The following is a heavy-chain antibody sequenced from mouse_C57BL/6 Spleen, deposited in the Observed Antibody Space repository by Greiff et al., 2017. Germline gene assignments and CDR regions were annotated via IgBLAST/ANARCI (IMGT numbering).Heavy chain of an antibody. CDR1: GYTFTSYW. D-gene: IGHD1-1*01. Sequence: QVQLQQPGAELVKPGASVKLSCKASGYTFTSYWMHWVKQRPGQGLVWIGMIHPNSGSTNYNEKFKSKATLTVDKPSSTAYMQLSSLTSEDSAVYYCARTYYGRGDYAVDYWGQGTSVTVSS. CDR3: ARTYYGRGDYAVDY. CDR2: IHPNSGST. J-gene: IGHJ4*01. V-gene: IGHV1-64*01.